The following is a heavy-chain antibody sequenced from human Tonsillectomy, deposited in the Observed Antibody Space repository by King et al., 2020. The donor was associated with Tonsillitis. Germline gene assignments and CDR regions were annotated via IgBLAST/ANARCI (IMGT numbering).Heavy chain of an antibody. CDR2: ISTYNGNT. D-gene: IGHD4-17*01. J-gene: IGHJ4*02. Sequence: VQLVESGAEVKKPGASVKVSCKASGYTFTSNGISWVRQAPGQGLEWMGRISTYNGNTNYAQKLQGRVTMTTDTSTSTAYMELRSLTSDDTAVYYCARDGRDYVLFEGWKYWGQGTLVTVSS. CDR3: ARDGRDYVLFEGWKY. V-gene: IGHV1-18*04. CDR1: GYTFTSNG.